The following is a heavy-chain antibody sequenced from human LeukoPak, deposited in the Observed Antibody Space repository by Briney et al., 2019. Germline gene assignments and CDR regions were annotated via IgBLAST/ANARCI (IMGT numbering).Heavy chain of an antibody. V-gene: IGHV3-21*01. J-gene: IGHJ6*02. CDR3: ARDKSGYDHRGTYYYYGMDV. D-gene: IGHD5-12*01. Sequence: GGSLRLSCAASGFNFSSYSMNWVRQAPGKGLEWVSSISSSSRYIYYADSVKGRFTTSRDNAKNSLYLQMNSLRAEDTAVYYCARDKSGYDHRGTYYYYGMDVWGQGTTVTVSS. CDR1: GFNFSSYS. CDR2: ISSSSRYI.